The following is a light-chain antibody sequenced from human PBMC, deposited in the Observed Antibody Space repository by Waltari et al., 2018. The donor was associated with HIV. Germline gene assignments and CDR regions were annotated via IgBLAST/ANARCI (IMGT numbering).Light chain of an antibody. V-gene: IGLV1-51*01. CDR3: GTWDNSLSVTWV. J-gene: IGLJ3*02. CDR2: YNN. CDR1: SSNIENNY. Sequence: QSVLTQPPSVSAAPGQKVTISCFGSSSNIENNYVSWYQQHPGTAPKLLIYYNNKRPSGIPDRFSGCKSGTSGTLGITGLQTGDEADYYCGTWDNSLSVTWVFGGGTKLTVL.